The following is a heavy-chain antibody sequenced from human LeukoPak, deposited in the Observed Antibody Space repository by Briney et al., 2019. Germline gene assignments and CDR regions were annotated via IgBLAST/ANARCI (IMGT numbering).Heavy chain of an antibody. CDR3: ARDGYYYGSGSYYKVDFDY. V-gene: IGHV3-64*01. CDR1: GFTFSTYA. CDR2: ISTSGSNT. Sequence: GGSLRLSCAASGFTFSTYAMHWVRQAPGKGLEYVSAISTSGSNTYYANSVRGRFTISRDNAKNSLYLQMNSLRAEDTAVYYCARDGYYYGSGSYYKVDFDYWGQGTLVTVSS. J-gene: IGHJ4*02. D-gene: IGHD3-10*01.